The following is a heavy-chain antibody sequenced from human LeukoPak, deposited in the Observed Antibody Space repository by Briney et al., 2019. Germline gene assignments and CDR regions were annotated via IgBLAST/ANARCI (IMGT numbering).Heavy chain of an antibody. V-gene: IGHV1-18*01. CDR1: GYTFTSHG. CDR2: ISGYNGNR. D-gene: IGHD1-26*01. J-gene: IGHJ5*02. Sequence: ASVKVSCKASGYTFTSHGISWVRQAPGQGLEWMGWISGYNGNRNYAQKFQGRVTMTTDTSTSTAYMELRGLRSDDTAVYYCARDRGELIGWFDPWGQGTLVTVSS. CDR3: ARDRGELIGWFDP.